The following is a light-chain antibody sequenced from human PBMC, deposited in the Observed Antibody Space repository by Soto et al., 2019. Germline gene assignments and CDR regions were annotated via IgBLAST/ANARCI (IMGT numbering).Light chain of an antibody. Sequence: EIVLPQSPDTLSLSPGERATLSCRASQRVSSDSLAWYQQQPAQAPRHLIYSTSNRATGIPDRFSGSGAGTDFTLTSSRLETEDFGLYYCQQYGRSQTFGQGTKVESK. V-gene: IGKV3-20*01. CDR3: QQYGRSQT. J-gene: IGKJ1*01. CDR2: STS. CDR1: QRVSSDS.